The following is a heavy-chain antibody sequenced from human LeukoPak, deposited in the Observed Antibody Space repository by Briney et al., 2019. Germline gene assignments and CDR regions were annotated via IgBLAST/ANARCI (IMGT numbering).Heavy chain of an antibody. J-gene: IGHJ6*03. D-gene: IGHD3-10*01. V-gene: IGHV3-64*01. CDR3: ARDNVGGYYIYYYMDV. Sequence: GGSLRLSCAASGFTFSSYAMHWVRQAPGKGLEYVSATSSNGGSTYYANSVKGRFTISRDNSKNTLYLQMGSLRAEDMAVYYCARDNVGGYYIYYYMDVWGKGTTVTVSS. CDR2: TSSNGGST. CDR1: GFTFSSYA.